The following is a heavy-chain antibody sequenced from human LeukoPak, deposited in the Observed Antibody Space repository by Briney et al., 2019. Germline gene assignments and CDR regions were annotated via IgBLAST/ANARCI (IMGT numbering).Heavy chain of an antibody. Sequence: PGGSLRLSCAASGFTFSSYAMSWVRQAPGKGLEWVSAISGSGGSTYYADSVKGRFTIPRDNSKNTLYLQMNSLRAEDTAVYYCAKVDYGDYASFDYWGQGTLVTVSS. CDR3: AKVDYGDYASFDY. CDR2: ISGSGGST. D-gene: IGHD4-17*01. CDR1: GFTFSSYA. J-gene: IGHJ4*02. V-gene: IGHV3-23*01.